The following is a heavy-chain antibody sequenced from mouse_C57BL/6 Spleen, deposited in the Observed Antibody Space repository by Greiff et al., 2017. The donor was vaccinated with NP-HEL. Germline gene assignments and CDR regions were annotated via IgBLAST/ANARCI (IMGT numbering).Heavy chain of an antibody. J-gene: IGHJ2*01. CDR1: GYNFTSYW. D-gene: IGHD2-3*01. CDR3: ARFYDGYPYFDY. CDR2: IDPSDSYT. Sequence: QVQLKQPGAELVMPGASVKLSCKASGYNFTSYWMHWVKQRPGQGLEWIGEIDPSDSYTNYNQKFKGKSTLTVDKSSSTAYMQLSSLTSEDSAVYYCARFYDGYPYFDYWGQGTTLTVSS. V-gene: IGHV1-69*01.